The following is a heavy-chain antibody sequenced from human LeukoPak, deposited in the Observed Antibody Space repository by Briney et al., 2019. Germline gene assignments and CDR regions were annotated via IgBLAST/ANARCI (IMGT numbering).Heavy chain of an antibody. Sequence: SLKVSCEASGDTFSICAIRWVREAPGQGLEWVGGIIPIFGTANYAQKLQVRGTITTDESTSTAYMELSRLRSEDTDVYYCATRGGSRWLQLYNYYYYMDVWGKGTTVTVSS. V-gene: IGHV1-69*05. J-gene: IGHJ6*03. CDR2: IIPIFGTA. D-gene: IGHD5-24*01. CDR3: ATRGGSRWLQLYNYYYYMDV. CDR1: GDTFSICA.